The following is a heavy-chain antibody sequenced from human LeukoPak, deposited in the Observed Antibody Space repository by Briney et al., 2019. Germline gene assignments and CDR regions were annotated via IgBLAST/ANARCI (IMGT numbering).Heavy chain of an antibody. J-gene: IGHJ4*02. Sequence: ASVKVSCKASGYTFTSYGISWVRQAPGQGLEWMGWISAYNGNTNYAQKLQGRVTMTTDTSTSTAYMELRSLRYDDTVVYYCAIGDSGYDFAPFDYWGQGTLVTVSS. D-gene: IGHD5-12*01. CDR2: ISAYNGNT. CDR3: AIGDSGYDFAPFDY. V-gene: IGHV1-18*01. CDR1: GYTFTSYG.